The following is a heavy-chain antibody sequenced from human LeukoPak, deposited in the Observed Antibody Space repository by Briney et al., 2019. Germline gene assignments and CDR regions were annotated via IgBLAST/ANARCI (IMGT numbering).Heavy chain of an antibody. CDR2: MNPNSGNT. CDR3: ARGGMVRGGLDY. D-gene: IGHD3-10*01. J-gene: IGHJ4*02. V-gene: IGHV1-8*01. CDR1: GYTFTSYD. Sequence: ASVKVSCKASGYTFTSYDINWVRQATGQGLEWMGWMNPNSGNTGYAQKFQGRVTMTRNTSISTAYMELSSLRSEDTAVCYCARGGMVRGGLDYWAREPRSPSPQ.